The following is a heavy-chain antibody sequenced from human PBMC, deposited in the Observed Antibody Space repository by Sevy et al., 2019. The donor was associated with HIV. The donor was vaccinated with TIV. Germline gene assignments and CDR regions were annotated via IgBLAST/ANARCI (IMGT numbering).Heavy chain of an antibody. CDR3: ARDYRRDFWSGYSNYFDP. J-gene: IGHJ5*02. CDR1: GDSITRYF. V-gene: IGHV4-59*01. CDR2: MYHSGST. Sequence: SETLSLTCTVSGDSITRYFWSWIRQPPGKGLEWIGYMYHSGSTNYNPSLKRRVSLSMDTSKNEFSLTLSSMTAADTAVYYCARDYRRDFWSGYSNYFDPWGPGILVTVSS. D-gene: IGHD3-3*01.